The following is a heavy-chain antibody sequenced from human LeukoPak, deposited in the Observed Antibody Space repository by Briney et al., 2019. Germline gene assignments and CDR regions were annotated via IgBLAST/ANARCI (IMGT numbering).Heavy chain of an antibody. CDR1: GGSISSYY. CDR2: IYTTEIN. V-gene: IGHV4-4*07. D-gene: IGHD3-22*01. J-gene: IGHJ4*02. CDR3: ARDGYYYDSSGYYF. Sequence: SETLSLTCTVSGGSISSYYWSWIRQPAGKGLEWIGRIYTTEINNYNPSLKSRVTMSVDTSKNQFYLKLTSVTAADTAGYYCARDGYYYDSSGYYFWGQGTLVTVSS.